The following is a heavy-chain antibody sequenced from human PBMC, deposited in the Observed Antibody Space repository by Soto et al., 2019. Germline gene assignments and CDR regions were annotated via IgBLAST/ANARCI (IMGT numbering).Heavy chain of an antibody. CDR3: AKDLGRQQQLAAPPST. Sequence: GGSLRLSCAASGFTFSSYAMSWVRQAPGKGLEWVSAISGSGGSTYYADSVKGRFTISRDNSKNTLYLQMNSLRAEDTAVYYCAKDLGRQQQLAAPPSTWGQGTLVTVSS. V-gene: IGHV3-23*01. CDR1: GFTFSSYA. CDR2: ISGSGGST. D-gene: IGHD6-13*01. J-gene: IGHJ5*02.